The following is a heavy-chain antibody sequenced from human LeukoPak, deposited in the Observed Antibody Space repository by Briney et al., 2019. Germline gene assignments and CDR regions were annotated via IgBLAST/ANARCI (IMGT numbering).Heavy chain of an antibody. CDR1: GFTFDDYA. CDR3: AKDSGSYYGYFDY. CDR2: ISWNSGSI. D-gene: IGHD1-26*01. J-gene: IGHJ4*02. Sequence: GGSLRFSCAASGFTFDDYAMHWVRQAPGKGLEWVSCISWNSGSIGYADSVKGRFTISRDNAKNSLYLQMNSLRAEDTALYYCAKDSGSYYGYFDYRGQGTLVTVSS. V-gene: IGHV3-9*01.